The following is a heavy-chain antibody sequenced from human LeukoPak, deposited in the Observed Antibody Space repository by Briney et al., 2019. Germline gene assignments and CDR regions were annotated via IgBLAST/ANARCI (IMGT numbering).Heavy chain of an antibody. CDR2: ISAYNGNT. J-gene: IGHJ4*02. V-gene: IGHV1-18*01. Sequence: ASVKVSCKASGYTFTSYGISWVRQAPGQGLEWMGWISAYNGNTNYAQKLQGRVTMTTDTSTSTAYMELRSLRSDDTAVYYCARGTSRDSSGDCFDYWGQGPLVTVSS. CDR3: ARGTSRDSSGDCFDY. D-gene: IGHD3-22*01. CDR1: GYTFTSYG.